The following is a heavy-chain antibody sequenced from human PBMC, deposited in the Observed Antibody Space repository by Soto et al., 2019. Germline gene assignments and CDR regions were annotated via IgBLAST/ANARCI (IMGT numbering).Heavy chain of an antibody. J-gene: IGHJ4*02. V-gene: IGHV1-2*02. D-gene: IGHD2-2*01. Sequence: ASVKVSCKASGYTLTVYYIHWVLQSAVQWLDWMGWINPNSGGTNYAQKFQGGVTMTRDTSITTAYMVLSRLRSDDTAVYYCAREAVLYCSRTSCSAAFDYWGQGTLVTVSS. CDR1: GYTLTVYY. CDR2: INPNSGGT. CDR3: AREAVLYCSRTSCSAAFDY.